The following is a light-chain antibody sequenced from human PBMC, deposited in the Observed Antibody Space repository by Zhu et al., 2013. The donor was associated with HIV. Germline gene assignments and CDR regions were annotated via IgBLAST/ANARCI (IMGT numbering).Light chain of an antibody. V-gene: IGKV1-5*01. CDR2: DAS. CDR1: QPISKW. CDR3: QQYNSFSVT. Sequence: DIQMTQSPSSVSASVGDRVTITCRASQPISKWLAWYQQKPGTAPKLLIYDASTLESGVPTRFSGSGSGTEFTLTINSLQPDDFATYYCQQYNSFSVTFGPGTKLDIK. J-gene: IGKJ3*01.